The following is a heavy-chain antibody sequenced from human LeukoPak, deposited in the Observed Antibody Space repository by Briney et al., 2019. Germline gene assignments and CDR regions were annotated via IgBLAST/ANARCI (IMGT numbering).Heavy chain of an antibody. CDR1: GFTFSSYA. Sequence: PGGSLRLSCAASGFTFSSYAMSWVRQAPGKGLEWVAVISYDGSNKYYADSVKGRFTISRDNSKNTLYLQMNSLRAEDTAVYYCAKPSVTSNYFDYWGQGTLVTVSS. CDR2: ISYDGSNK. J-gene: IGHJ4*02. CDR3: AKPSVTSNYFDY. V-gene: IGHV3-30*18. D-gene: IGHD4-17*01.